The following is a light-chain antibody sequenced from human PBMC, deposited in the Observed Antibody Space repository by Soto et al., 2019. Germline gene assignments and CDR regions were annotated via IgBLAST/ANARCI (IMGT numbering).Light chain of an antibody. CDR1: QSVISSY. CDR2: GAS. CDR3: HQYGSSPRT. Sequence: IVLPPSPGPLSLSPGERATLSCRASQSVISSYLAWYQQKPGQAPRLLIDGASSRATGIPDRFSGSGTWTDFSLTIISLVTEAFAADYCHQYGSSPRTFGEATKVEIK. V-gene: IGKV3-20*01. J-gene: IGKJ1*01.